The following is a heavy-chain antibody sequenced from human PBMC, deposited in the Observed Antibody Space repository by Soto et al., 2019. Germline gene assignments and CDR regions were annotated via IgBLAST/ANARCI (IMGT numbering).Heavy chain of an antibody. CDR1: GFPFSTFA. V-gene: IGHV3-23*01. D-gene: IGHD3-16*01. Sequence: GGSLRLSCAASGFPFSTFALTWVRQAPGKGLEWVSTISGSGDATYYSDSVRGRFTISRDNSKNTVSLHMNSLRAEDTAVYFCVKPQRITDFYYWGQGTLVTVSS. J-gene: IGHJ4*02. CDR2: ISGSGDAT. CDR3: VKPQRITDFYY.